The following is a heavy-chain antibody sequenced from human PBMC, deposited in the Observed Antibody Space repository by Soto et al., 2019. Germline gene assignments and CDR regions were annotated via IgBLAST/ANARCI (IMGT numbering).Heavy chain of an antibody. CDR1: GFTFSTYW. Sequence: EVQLVESGRGLVQPGGSLRLSCAASGFTFSTYWMHWVRQAPGKGPVWVSRINTDGSTTNYADSVKGRFTISRDNAKNTLYLQTNSLGGEDTAVYYCARDLGGYASHWGQGTLVTVSS. V-gene: IGHV3-74*01. J-gene: IGHJ4*02. CDR3: ARDLGGYASH. D-gene: IGHD3-16*01. CDR2: INTDGSTT.